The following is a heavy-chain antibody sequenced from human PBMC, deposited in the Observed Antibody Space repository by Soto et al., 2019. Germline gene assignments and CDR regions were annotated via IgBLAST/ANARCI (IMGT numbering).Heavy chain of an antibody. CDR1: GFTFSSYG. J-gene: IGHJ4*02. CDR3: AKDSYSSSWYGDNYFDY. CDR2: ISYDGSNK. D-gene: IGHD6-13*01. Sequence: GGSLRLSCAASGFTFSSYGMHWVRQAPGKGLEWVAVISYDGSNKYYADSVKGRFTISRDNSKNTLYLQMNSLRAEDTAVYYCAKDSYSSSWYGDNYFDYWGQGTLVTVSS. V-gene: IGHV3-30*18.